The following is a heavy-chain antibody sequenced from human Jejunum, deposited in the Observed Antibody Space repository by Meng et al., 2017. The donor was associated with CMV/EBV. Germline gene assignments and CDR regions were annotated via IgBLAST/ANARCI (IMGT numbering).Heavy chain of an antibody. CDR2: IFYSGRT. D-gene: IGHD3/OR15-3a*01. V-gene: IGHV4-30-4*08. CDR3: ARDGSEMWTGYSGFNP. J-gene: IGHJ5*02. CDR1: SISSGDYC. Sequence: SISSGDYCWGWIRQPPGEGLELIGYIFYSGRTYYNPSFERRATISVDTSTNQFSLKLTSVTAADTAVYYCARDGSEMWTGYSGFNPWGQGVLVTVSS.